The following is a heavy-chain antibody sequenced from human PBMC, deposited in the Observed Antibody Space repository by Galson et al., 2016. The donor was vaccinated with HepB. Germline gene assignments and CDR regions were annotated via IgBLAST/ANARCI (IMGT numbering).Heavy chain of an antibody. CDR2: ISAYNGNT. CDR1: GYTFTSYG. CDR3: AATVLRYFDWLSPSGTDV. V-gene: IGHV1-18*01. J-gene: IGHJ6*02. Sequence: SVKVSCKASGYTFTSYGISWVRQAPGQGLEWMGWISAYNGNTNYAQKLQGRVTMTTDTSTSTAYMELRSLRSDDTAVYYCAATVLRYFDWLSPSGTDVWGQGTTVTVSS. D-gene: IGHD3-9*01.